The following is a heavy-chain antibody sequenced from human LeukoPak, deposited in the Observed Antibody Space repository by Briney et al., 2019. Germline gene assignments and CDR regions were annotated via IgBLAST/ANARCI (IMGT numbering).Heavy chain of an antibody. CDR1: GGSFSGYY. J-gene: IGHJ4*02. CDR3: ARGVRVYGTSFDY. CDR2: INHSGST. Sequence: PSETLSPTCAVHGGSFSGYYWSWIRQPPGKGLEWIGEINHSGSTNYNPSLKSRVTISVDTSKNQFSLKLSSVTAADTAVYYCARGVRVYGTSFDYWGQGTLVTVSS. V-gene: IGHV4-34*01. D-gene: IGHD3-10*01.